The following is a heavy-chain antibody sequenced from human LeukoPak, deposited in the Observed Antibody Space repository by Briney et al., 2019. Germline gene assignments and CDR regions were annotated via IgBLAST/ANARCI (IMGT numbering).Heavy chain of an antibody. CDR3: ARGGAVAGTGIPYWYFDL. Sequence: PGGSLRLSCAASGFTFSNYVMHWVRQAPGKGLEWVAIISYDGSSKYYTDSVKGRFTISRDNSKNTLYLQVSSLRADDTAVYYCARGGAVAGTGIPYWYFDLWGRGTLVTVSS. V-gene: IGHV3-30*03. J-gene: IGHJ2*01. CDR2: ISYDGSSK. CDR1: GFTFSNYV. D-gene: IGHD6-19*01.